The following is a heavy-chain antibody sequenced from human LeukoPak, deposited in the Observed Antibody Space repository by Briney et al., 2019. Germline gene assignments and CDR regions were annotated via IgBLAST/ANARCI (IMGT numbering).Heavy chain of an antibody. CDR2: IYYSGST. CDR1: GGSISSYY. CDR3: ARGRKYSSFDY. D-gene: IGHD6-6*01. Sequence: KPSETLSLTCTVSGGSISSYYWSWIRQPPGKGLEWIGYIYYSGSTNYNPSLKSRVTISVDTSKNQFSLKLSSVTAADTAVYHCARGRKYSSFDYWGQGTLVTVSS. J-gene: IGHJ4*02. V-gene: IGHV4-59*01.